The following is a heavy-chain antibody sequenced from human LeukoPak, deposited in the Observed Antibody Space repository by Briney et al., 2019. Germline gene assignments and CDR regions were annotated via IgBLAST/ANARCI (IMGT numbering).Heavy chain of an antibody. CDR1: VVSISSCY. Sequence: SETLSLTCTVSVVSISSCYWSCIRQPAGKGLEWIGRIYTSGSTNYNPSLKSRVTMSVDTSKNQYSLKLSSVTAADTAVYYCARVAGSDWFYYFDYWGQGTLVTVSS. CDR3: ARVAGSDWFYYFDY. CDR2: IYTSGST. V-gene: IGHV4-4*07. J-gene: IGHJ4*02. D-gene: IGHD6-19*01.